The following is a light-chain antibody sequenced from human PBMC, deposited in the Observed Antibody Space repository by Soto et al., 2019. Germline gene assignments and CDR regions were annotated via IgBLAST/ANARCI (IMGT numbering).Light chain of an antibody. Sequence: QSALTQPASVSGSPGQSITISCTGTSSDVGGYNSVSWYQHHPCKATKIILYDVGDRPSGVSYSFSGSKSGNTATLTISGFQAADEADYFCSSYTSSMTNVFGSGTKVTVL. CDR1: SSDVGGYNS. CDR3: SSYTSSMTNV. CDR2: DVG. V-gene: IGLV2-14*03. J-gene: IGLJ1*01.